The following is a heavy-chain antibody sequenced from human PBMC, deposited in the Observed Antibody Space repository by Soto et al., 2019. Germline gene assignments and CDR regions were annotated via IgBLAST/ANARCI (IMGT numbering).Heavy chain of an antibody. J-gene: IGHJ3*01. Sequence: PGRALRLSYAASGFKFSDYWISWFRQAPGKGLEWVGNIKHDTSEAHYADSVKGRFTITRDNIKNFLFLQMNGLRSDDTASYYCARDCFFFD. CDR2: IKHDTSEA. D-gene: IGHD3-3*01. CDR3: ARDCFFFD. V-gene: IGHV3-7*03. CDR1: GFKFSDYW.